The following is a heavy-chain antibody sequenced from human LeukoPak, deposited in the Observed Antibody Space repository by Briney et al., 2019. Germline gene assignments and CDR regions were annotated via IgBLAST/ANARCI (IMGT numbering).Heavy chain of an antibody. CDR1: GGSISSGSYY. J-gene: IGHJ3*02. Sequence: SETLSLTCTVSGGSISSGSYYWSWIRQPAGKGLEWIGRIYTSGSTNYNPSLKSRVTISVDTSKNQFSLKLSSVTAADTAVYYCARDRSRSSSSDAFDIWGQGTMVTVSS. V-gene: IGHV4-61*02. CDR2: IYTSGST. D-gene: IGHD6-6*01. CDR3: ARDRSRSSSSDAFDI.